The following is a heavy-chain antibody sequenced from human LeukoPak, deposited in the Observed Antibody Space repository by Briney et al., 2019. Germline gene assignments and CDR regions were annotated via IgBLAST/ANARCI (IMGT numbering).Heavy chain of an antibody. V-gene: IGHV4-39*07. Sequence: SQTLSLTCTVSARSISISSYYWGWIRQPPGKGLDWTGSIYDSGSTYYTPSLKSRVTISVDTSKNQFSLKLSSVTAADTAVYYCARVFLPIQTYYYYYYYMDVWGKGTTVTVSS. CDR3: ARVFLPIQTYYYYYYYMDV. J-gene: IGHJ6*03. CDR1: ARSISISSYY. CDR2: IYDSGST. D-gene: IGHD5-18*01.